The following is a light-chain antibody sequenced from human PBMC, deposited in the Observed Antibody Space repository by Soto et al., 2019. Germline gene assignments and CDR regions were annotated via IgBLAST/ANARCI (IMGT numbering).Light chain of an antibody. Sequence: EVVLTQSPATLSLPPGEGATLSCRASQSIGNYLSWYQQKPGQAPRLLIYATSNRATGIPARFSGSGSGTDFTLTISSLEPEDFAVYYCQQCGSSPVTFGQGTRLEI. V-gene: IGKV3-11*01. CDR3: QQCGSSPVT. CDR1: QSIGNY. CDR2: ATS. J-gene: IGKJ5*01.